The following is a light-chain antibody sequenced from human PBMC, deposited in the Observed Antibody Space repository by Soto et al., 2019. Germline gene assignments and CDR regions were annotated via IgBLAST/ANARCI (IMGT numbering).Light chain of an antibody. CDR2: AAS. CDR3: QQNDNLPHT. J-gene: IGKJ2*01. Sequence: DIVMTQSPATLSVSPGERATLSCRASQSISSNLAWYQQKPGQAPKLLIYAASSRATGVPARFSGSGSGTEFTLTINSLQYEDFAVYFCQQNDNLPHTFGQGTKVDIK. V-gene: IGKV3-15*01. CDR1: QSISSN.